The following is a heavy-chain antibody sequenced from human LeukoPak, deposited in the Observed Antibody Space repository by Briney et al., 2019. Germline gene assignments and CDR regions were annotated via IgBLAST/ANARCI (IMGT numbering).Heavy chain of an antibody. D-gene: IGHD2-2*03. CDR3: ARVTQYGSSQGDY. J-gene: IGHJ4*02. V-gene: IGHV1-2*02. CDR2: INPNSGGT. Sequence: ASVTVSCKASGYTFTGYYMHWVRQAPGQGLEWMGWINPNSGGTMYTQKFQGRVTLTRDTSVSTAYMELSRLTSDDTAVYYCARVTQYGSSQGDYWGQGTLVTVSS. CDR1: GYTFTGYY.